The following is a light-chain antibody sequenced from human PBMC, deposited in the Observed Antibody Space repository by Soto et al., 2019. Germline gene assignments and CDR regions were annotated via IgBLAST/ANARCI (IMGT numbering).Light chain of an antibody. Sequence: QSALTQPPSVSGSPGQSVTISCTGTSGDIGTYNRVSWYQQTPGTAPKVMIYEVSNRPSGVPDRFSGSQSGNTASLTISGLQAADEAEYYCSSYTTSTVVYGGGTKLTVL. V-gene: IGLV2-18*02. CDR2: EVS. CDR3: SSYTTSTVV. J-gene: IGLJ2*01. CDR1: SGDIGTYNR.